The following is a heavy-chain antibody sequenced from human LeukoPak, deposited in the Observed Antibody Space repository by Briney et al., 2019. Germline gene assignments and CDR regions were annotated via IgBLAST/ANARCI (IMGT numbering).Heavy chain of an antibody. Sequence: SETLSLTCTVFGGSISSYYWSWIRQPPGKGLEWIGYIYYSGSTNYNPSLKSRVTISVDTSKNQFSLKLSSVTAADTAVYYCARLRYFDWLLDWGQGTLVTVSS. V-gene: IGHV4-59*08. CDR3: ARLRYFDWLLD. CDR1: GGSISSYY. D-gene: IGHD3-9*01. CDR2: IYYSGST. J-gene: IGHJ4*02.